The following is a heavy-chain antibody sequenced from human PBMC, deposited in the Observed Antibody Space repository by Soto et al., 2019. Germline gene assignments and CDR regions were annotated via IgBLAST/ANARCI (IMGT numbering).Heavy chain of an antibody. J-gene: IGHJ4*02. CDR1: GYTXTGYY. CDR2: INPNSGGT. CDR3: ARAIAGYSYGPYYFDY. Sequence: SXKVSCKASGYTXTGYYMHWVRQAPGQGLEWMGWINPNSGGTNYAQKFQGRVTMTRDTSISTAYMELSRLKSDDTAVYYCARAIAGYSYGPYYFDYWGQGTLVTVSS. D-gene: IGHD5-18*01. V-gene: IGHV1-2*02.